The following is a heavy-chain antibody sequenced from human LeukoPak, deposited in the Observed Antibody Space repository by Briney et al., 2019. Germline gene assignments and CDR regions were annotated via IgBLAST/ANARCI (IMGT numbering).Heavy chain of an antibody. D-gene: IGHD3-22*01. J-gene: IGHJ4*02. Sequence: PGGSLRLSCAASGFTFSSYEMNWVRQAPGKGLEWVSYISSSGSTIYYADSVKGRFTISRDNAKNSLYLQMNSLSAEDTAVYYCARPRYYDSSGYFDYWGQGTLVTVSS. CDR1: GFTFSSYE. CDR2: ISSSGSTI. V-gene: IGHV3-48*03. CDR3: ARPRYYDSSGYFDY.